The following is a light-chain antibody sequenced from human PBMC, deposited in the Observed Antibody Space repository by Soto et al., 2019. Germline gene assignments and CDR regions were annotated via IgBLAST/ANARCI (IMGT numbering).Light chain of an antibody. Sequence: QSALTQPASVSGSPGQSITISCTGTSSDIGAYNFVSWYQQHPGKAPKLMLYDVNIRPSGVSNRFSGSKSGNTASLTISGRQAEDEGDYYCTSWTTSTTMIFGGGTKLTLL. V-gene: IGLV2-14*03. CDR1: SSDIGAYNF. CDR3: TSWTTSTTMI. CDR2: DVN. J-gene: IGLJ2*01.